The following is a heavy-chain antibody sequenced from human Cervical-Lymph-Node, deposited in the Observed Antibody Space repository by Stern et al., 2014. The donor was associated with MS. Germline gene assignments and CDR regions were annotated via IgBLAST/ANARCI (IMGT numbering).Heavy chain of an antibody. CDR2: IWYDGSKK. J-gene: IGHJ1*01. D-gene: IGHD3-22*01. Sequence: VQLVQSGGGVVQPGRSLRLSCVASGFTFNNYGMHWVRQVPGKGLEWVAVIWYDGSKKFYADSVKGLFTISRDDSKSSLYLQMNSLRAEDTGIYYCAGSIVAAEYFQHWGQGTLVTVSS. V-gene: IGHV3-33*01. CDR3: AGSIVAAEYFQH. CDR1: GFTFNNYG.